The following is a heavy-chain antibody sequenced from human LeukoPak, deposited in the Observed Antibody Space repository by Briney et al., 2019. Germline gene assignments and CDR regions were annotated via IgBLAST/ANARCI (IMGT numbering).Heavy chain of an antibody. D-gene: IGHD3-22*01. Sequence: GASVKVSCKASGGTFSSYAISWVRQAPGQGLEWMGGIIPIFGTANYAQKFQGRVTITADESTSTAYMELRSLRSEDTAVYYCARQDSSGYLEYFQHWGQGTLVTVSS. V-gene: IGHV1-69*13. CDR3: ARQDSSGYLEYFQH. J-gene: IGHJ1*01. CDR1: GGTFSSYA. CDR2: IIPIFGTA.